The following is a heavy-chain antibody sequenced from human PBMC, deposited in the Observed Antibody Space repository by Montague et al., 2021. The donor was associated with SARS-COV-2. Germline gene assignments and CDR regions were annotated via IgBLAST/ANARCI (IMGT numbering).Heavy chain of an antibody. V-gene: IGHV4-59*01. J-gene: IGHJ4*02. Sequence: SETLSLTCSVSGGSTSNYYWTWIRQSPGKGLQWIGYIFYTGSTKFNPSLKSRVSMSLDTSKNHFSLRLSAVTAADTARYYCARAQNICFIANCVNYFDLWGLGAHGHRLL. CDR2: IFYTGST. CDR3: ARAQNICFIANCVNYFDL. D-gene: IGHD2-15*01. CDR1: GGSTSNYY.